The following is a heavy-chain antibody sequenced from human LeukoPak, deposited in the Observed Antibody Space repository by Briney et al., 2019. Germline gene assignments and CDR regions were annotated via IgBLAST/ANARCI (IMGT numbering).Heavy chain of an antibody. CDR1: GFTFNNYD. V-gene: IGHV3-30*03. CDR3: ARDRGYFYYGMDV. Sequence: GRSLRLSCAASGFTFNNYDMHWVRQSPGKGLEWVAVISFDGATKYYADSVKGRLTISRDNSKNTLYLQVNSLRAEDTAVYYCARDRGYFYYGMDVWGQGTTVIVSS. J-gene: IGHJ6*02. D-gene: IGHD2-15*01. CDR2: ISFDGATK.